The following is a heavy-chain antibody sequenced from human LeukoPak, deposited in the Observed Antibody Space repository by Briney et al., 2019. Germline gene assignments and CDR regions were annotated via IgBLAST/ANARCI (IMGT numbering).Heavy chain of an antibody. CDR2: IYYSGST. Sequence: SSETLSLTCTVSGGSISSSSYYWGWIRQPPGKGLEWIGSIYYSGSTYYNPSLKSRVTISVDTSKNQFSLKLSSVTAADTAVYYCARVFNAGSCYSRYLCNWFDPWGQGTLVTVSS. V-gene: IGHV4-39*07. CDR1: GGSISSSSYY. D-gene: IGHD2-15*01. J-gene: IGHJ5*02. CDR3: ARVFNAGSCYSRYLCNWFDP.